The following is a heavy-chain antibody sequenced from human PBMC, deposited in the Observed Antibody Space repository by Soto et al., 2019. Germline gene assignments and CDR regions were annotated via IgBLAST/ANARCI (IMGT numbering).Heavy chain of an antibody. V-gene: IGHV1-69*01. CDR1: GGSFSTYG. J-gene: IGHJ3*02. D-gene: IGHD4-17*01. Sequence: QVQLVQSGAEVKKPGSSVKVCCKASGGSFSTYGISWVRQAPGQGLEWMGGFIPVFTTAKYAQKFQGRVSITADESTYTAYMEVSSLRPEDTAVYFWPRDGVDVARTTVRHGALDIWGQGTVVTVSS. CDR2: FIPVFTTA. CDR3: PRDGVDVARTTVRHGALDI.